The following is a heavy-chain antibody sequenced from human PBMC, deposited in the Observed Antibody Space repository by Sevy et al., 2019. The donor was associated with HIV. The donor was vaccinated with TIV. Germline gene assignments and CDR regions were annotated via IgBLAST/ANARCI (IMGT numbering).Heavy chain of an antibody. J-gene: IGHJ4*02. CDR1: GDSISSRGYY. V-gene: IGHV4-61*02. D-gene: IGHD6-6*01. CDR3: ARRFSSSSFDY. Sequence: SETLSLTCTVSGDSISSRGYYWNWVRQPAAKGLEWIGRIYSSGTTDYNPSLKSRLTMSVDTSKNQFSLNLRSVTAADTAVYYCARRFSSSSFDYWGQGILVTVSS. CDR2: IYSSGTT.